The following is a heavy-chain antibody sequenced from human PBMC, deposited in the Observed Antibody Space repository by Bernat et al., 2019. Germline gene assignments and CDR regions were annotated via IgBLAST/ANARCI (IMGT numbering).Heavy chain of an antibody. D-gene: IGHD5-18*01. V-gene: IGHV3-30*18. CDR3: AKALGGYLTPDDY. Sequence: QVQLVESGGGVVQPGRSLRLSCAVSGFTFNSYGMHWVRQAAGKGLEWVAVISYDGSNKYYCDSVTGRFTISRDNSKNTLYLQMNSLRAEDTAVYYCAKALGGYLTPDDYWGQGTLVTVSS. CDR1: GFTFNSYG. CDR2: ISYDGSNK. J-gene: IGHJ4*02.